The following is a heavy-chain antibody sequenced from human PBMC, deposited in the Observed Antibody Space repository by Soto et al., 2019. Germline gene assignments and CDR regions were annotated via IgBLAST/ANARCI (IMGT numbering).Heavy chain of an antibody. Sequence: EVQLVESGGGLVKPGESLRLSCAASELTLSNVWMNWVRQAPGKGLEWLGRIKTKSEGGTTDYAAPVKGRFTISREHSKNMVYLQMSSLRTEDTGVYFCADIAVRHTRDYWGQGTLVIVSS. CDR1: ELTLSNVW. J-gene: IGHJ4*02. D-gene: IGHD6-19*01. CDR2: IKTKSEGGTT. CDR3: ADIAVRHTRDY. V-gene: IGHV3-15*01.